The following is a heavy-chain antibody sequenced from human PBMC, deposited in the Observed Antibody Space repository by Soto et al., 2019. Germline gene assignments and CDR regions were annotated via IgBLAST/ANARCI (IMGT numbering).Heavy chain of an antibody. D-gene: IGHD3-22*01. CDR1: GYTFTGYY. Sequence: GASVKVSCKASGYTFTGYYMHWVRQAPGQGLEWMGWINPNSGGTNYAQKFQGWVTMTRDTSISTAYMELSRLRSDDTAVYYCAREGYYDIHGFDIWGQGTMVTVSS. CDR2: INPNSGGT. V-gene: IGHV1-2*04. CDR3: AREGYYDIHGFDI. J-gene: IGHJ3*02.